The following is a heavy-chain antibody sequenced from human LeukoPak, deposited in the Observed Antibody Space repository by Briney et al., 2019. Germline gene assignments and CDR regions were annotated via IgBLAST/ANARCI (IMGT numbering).Heavy chain of an antibody. CDR1: GFTFSKHA. Sequence: PGGSVRLSCAASGFTFSKHAMSWVRQAPGKGLEWVSVISISGDGTYYADSVKGRFTISRDNSKNTLYMQMKSLRAEDTAVYYCARRPTSLGYFDVWGRGTLVTVSS. V-gene: IGHV3-23*01. J-gene: IGHJ2*01. CDR2: ISISGDGT. CDR3: ARRPTSLGYFDV.